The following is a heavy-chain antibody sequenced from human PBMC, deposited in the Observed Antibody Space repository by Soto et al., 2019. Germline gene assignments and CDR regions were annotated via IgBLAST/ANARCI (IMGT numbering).Heavy chain of an antibody. CDR1: GYTFTSYG. J-gene: IGHJ4*02. D-gene: IGHD4-17*01. V-gene: IGHV1-18*04. CDR3: ARDRATVGTLDRGC. CDR2: ISAYNGNT. Sequence: ASVNVSCKASGYTFTSYGISWVRQAPGQGLEWMGWISAYNGNTNYAQKLQGRVTMTTDTSTSTAYMELRSLRSDDTAVYYCARDRATVGTLDRGCWGQGTMVAVSS.